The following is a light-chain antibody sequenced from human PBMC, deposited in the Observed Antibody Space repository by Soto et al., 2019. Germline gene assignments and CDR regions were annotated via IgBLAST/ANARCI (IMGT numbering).Light chain of an antibody. CDR1: QSISNS. V-gene: IGKV1-5*03. CDR2: RAS. Sequence: DIQMTQSPSTRSASVGDRVTMTCRASQSISNSLAWYQQKPGKAPKLLIYRASALQSGVPSRFSGSGSGTEFTLTIDSLQPDDFATFYCQQHSTYPLTFGGGTKVDI. J-gene: IGKJ4*01. CDR3: QQHSTYPLT.